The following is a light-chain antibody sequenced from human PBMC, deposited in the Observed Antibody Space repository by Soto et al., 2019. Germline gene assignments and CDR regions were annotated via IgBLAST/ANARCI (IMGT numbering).Light chain of an antibody. CDR2: DAS. CDR1: QSVSSY. CDR3: QQRSNWPVT. V-gene: IGKV3-11*01. J-gene: IGKJ2*01. Sequence: EIVLTQSPATLSLSPGERATLSCRASQSVSSYLAWYQQKPGQAPRLLIYDASNRATGIPARFSGSGSGTDFPLTISSLEPEDFAVYCCQQRSNWPVTFGQWTKLEIK.